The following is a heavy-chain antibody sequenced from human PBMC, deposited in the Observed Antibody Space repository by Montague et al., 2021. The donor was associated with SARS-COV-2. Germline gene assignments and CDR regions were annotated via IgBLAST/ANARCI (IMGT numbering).Heavy chain of an antibody. CDR2: IYSGGST. CDR3: ARDTPKQLNYYYGMDV. D-gene: IGHD6-13*01. CDR1: GFPFSSYE. J-gene: IGHJ6*02. V-gene: IGHV3-66*01. Sequence: SLRLSCAASGFPFSSYEMNWVRQAPGKGLEWVSDIYSGGSTYYADSVKGRFTISRDNSKNTVYLQMNSLRAEDTAVYYCARDTPKQLNYYYGMDVWGQGTTVTVSS.